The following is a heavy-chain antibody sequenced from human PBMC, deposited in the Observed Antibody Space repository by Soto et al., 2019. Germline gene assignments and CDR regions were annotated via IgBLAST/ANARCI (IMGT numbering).Heavy chain of an antibody. CDR3: AKEEGPINA. CDR2: ISATGGNT. Sequence: GGSLRLSCAASGFTFSNYAMAWVRQAPGKGLEWVSAISATGGNTYYADSVKGRFTISRDNSKNTLFLQMNSLRAEDTAVYYCAKEEGPINALGQGTLVTVSS. V-gene: IGHV3-23*01. J-gene: IGHJ5*02. D-gene: IGHD2-21*01. CDR1: GFTFSNYA.